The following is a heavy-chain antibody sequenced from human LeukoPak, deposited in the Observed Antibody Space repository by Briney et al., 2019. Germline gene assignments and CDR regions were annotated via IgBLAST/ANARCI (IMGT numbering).Heavy chain of an antibody. J-gene: IGHJ4*02. Sequence: ASVKVSCKASGYTFTSYGISWVRQAPGQGLEWMGWISAYNGNTNYAQKFQGRVTMTRDTSISTAYMELSRLRSDDTAVYYCARRPAQWEGFDYWGQGTLVTVSS. CDR1: GYTFTSYG. CDR3: ARRPAQWEGFDY. CDR2: ISAYNGNT. D-gene: IGHD1-26*01. V-gene: IGHV1-18*01.